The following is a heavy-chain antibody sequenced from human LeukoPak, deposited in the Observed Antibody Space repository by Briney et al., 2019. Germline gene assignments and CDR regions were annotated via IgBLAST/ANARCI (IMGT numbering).Heavy chain of an antibody. Sequence: GGSLRLSCAASGFTFSSYAMHWVRQAPGKGLEWVAVISCDGSNKYYADSVKGRFTISRDNSKNTLYLQMNSLRAEDTAVYYCARVFGDTAMVGAFDIWGQGTMVTVSS. CDR1: GFTFSSYA. CDR2: ISCDGSNK. D-gene: IGHD5-18*01. CDR3: ARVFGDTAMVGAFDI. V-gene: IGHV3-30-3*01. J-gene: IGHJ3*02.